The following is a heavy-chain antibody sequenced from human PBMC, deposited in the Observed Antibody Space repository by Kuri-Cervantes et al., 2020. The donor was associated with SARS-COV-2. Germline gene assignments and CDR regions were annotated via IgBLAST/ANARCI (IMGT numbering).Heavy chain of an antibody. CDR2: IIPIFGTA. CDR1: GGTFSSYA. D-gene: IGHD2-2*02. Sequence: SVKVSCKASGGTFSSYAISWVRQAPGQGLEWMGRIIPIFGTANYAQKFQGRVTITADESTSTAYMELSSLRAEDTAVYYCANNGPKGYCSSTSCYIGGFQHWGQGTLVTVSS. CDR3: ANNGPKGYCSSTSCYIGGFQH. J-gene: IGHJ1*01. V-gene: IGHV1-69*13.